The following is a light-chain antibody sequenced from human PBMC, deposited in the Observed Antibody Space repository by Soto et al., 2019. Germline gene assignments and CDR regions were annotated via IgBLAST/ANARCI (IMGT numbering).Light chain of an antibody. CDR1: SSDVGRYKL. V-gene: IGLV2-14*03. Sequence: QSALTQPASVSGSPGQSITISCTGTSSDVGRYKLVSWYQQHPGKAPKLMIYDVTNRSSGVSNRFSGSKSGNTASLTISGLQAEDEADYYCSSYTTSTTLIFGGGTKVTVL. J-gene: IGLJ2*01. CDR3: SSYTTSTTLI. CDR2: DVT.